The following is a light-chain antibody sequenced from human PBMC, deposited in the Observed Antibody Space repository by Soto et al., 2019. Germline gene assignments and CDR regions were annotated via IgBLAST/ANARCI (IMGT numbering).Light chain of an antibody. Sequence: QSVLTQPASVSGSPGQSITISCTGTSSDVGGYNYVSWYQQHPGKAPKLMIYDVSNRPSGVSNRFSGSKSGNTAALTISGLPAEDEADYYCSSYTSSSSVFGTGTKVTVL. CDR1: SSDVGGYNY. CDR3: SSYTSSSSV. V-gene: IGLV2-14*01. CDR2: DVS. J-gene: IGLJ1*01.